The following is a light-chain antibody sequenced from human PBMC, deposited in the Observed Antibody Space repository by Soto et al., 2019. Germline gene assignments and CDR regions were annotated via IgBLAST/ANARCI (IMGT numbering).Light chain of an antibody. CDR2: DAS. CDR3: QQYNSQYT. J-gene: IGKJ2*01. CDR1: QSISSW. V-gene: IGKV1-5*01. Sequence: DIQMTQSPSTLSASVGDRVTITCRASQSISSWLAWYQQKPGKAPKLLIYDASSLESGVPSRFSGSGSGTELPLPISSLQPGDVATYYCQQYNSQYTFGQGTKLEIK.